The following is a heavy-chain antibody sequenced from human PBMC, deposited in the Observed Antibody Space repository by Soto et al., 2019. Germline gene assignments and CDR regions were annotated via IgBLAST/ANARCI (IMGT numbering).Heavy chain of an antibody. CDR3: ARDRPERGYSYGCPDY. J-gene: IGHJ4*02. D-gene: IGHD5-18*01. CDR1: GYTFTSYY. Sequence: QVQLVQSGAEVKKPGASVKVSCKASGYTFTSYYMHWVRQAPGQGLEWRGIINPSGGSTSYAQKFQGRVTMTRDTSTSTVYMELSSLRSEDTAVYYCARDRPERGYSYGCPDYWGQGTLVTVSS. CDR2: INPSGGST. V-gene: IGHV1-46*01.